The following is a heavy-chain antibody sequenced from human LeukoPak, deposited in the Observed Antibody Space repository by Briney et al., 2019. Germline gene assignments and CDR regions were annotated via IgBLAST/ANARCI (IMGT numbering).Heavy chain of an antibody. CDR2: IIGASDST. Sequence: PGGSLRLSCAASGFTFGNHGMNWVRQPPGKGLEWVSLIIGASDSTYYAESVKGRFTISRDNSKNTLYLQMNSLRAEDSAVYYCAKDLSDPVMVIDSWGQGTLVTVSS. D-gene: IGHD5-18*01. CDR1: GFTFGNHG. J-gene: IGHJ4*02. V-gene: IGHV3-23*01. CDR3: AKDLSDPVMVIDS.